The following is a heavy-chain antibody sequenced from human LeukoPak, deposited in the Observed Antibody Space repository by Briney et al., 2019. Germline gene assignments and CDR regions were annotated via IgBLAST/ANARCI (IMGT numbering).Heavy chain of an antibody. CDR3: ARGTEWLVSWFDP. Sequence: SQTLSLTCTVSGGSISSGGYYWSWIRQHPGKGLEWIGRIYTSGSTNYNPSLKSRVTMSVDTSKDQFSLKLSSVTAADTAVYYCARGTEWLVSWFDPWGQGTLVTVSS. V-gene: IGHV4-61*02. CDR1: GGSISSGGYY. CDR2: IYTSGST. D-gene: IGHD6-19*01. J-gene: IGHJ5*02.